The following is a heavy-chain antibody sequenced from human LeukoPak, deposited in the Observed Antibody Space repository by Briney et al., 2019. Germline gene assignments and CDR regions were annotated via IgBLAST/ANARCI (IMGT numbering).Heavy chain of an antibody. D-gene: IGHD1-26*01. CDR2: IRNKANGYTT. CDR1: GFTFSAQY. J-gene: IGHJ3*01. V-gene: IGHV3-72*01. CDR3: AXVGXWVGSTDGLDL. Sequence: GGSLRLSCAASGFTFSAQYMDWVRQAPGKGLEWVGRIRNKANGYTTEYVASVRGRFIISRDDSKNSLYLQMNSLKTEDTAVYXXAXVGXWVGSTDGLDLWGQGTMVTVSS.